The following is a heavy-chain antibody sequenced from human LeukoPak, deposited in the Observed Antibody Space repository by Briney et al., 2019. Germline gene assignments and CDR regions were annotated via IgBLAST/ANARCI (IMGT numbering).Heavy chain of an antibody. D-gene: IGHD4-23*01. Sequence: PGGSLTLSCAASGFTVSSNYMSWVRQAPGKGLEWVSVIYSGGSTYYADSVKGRFTISRDNSKNTLYLQMNSLRAEDTAVYYCARAIPGNYGGNDFWGRGTLVTVSS. V-gene: IGHV3-66*01. CDR1: GFTVSSNY. J-gene: IGHJ4*02. CDR3: ARAIPGNYGGNDF. CDR2: IYSGGST.